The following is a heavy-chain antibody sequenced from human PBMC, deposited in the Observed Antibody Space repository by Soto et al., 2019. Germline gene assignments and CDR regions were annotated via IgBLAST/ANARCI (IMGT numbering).Heavy chain of an antibody. CDR3: TVRWELLSDYFDY. Sequence: ASVKVSCKASGYTFTGHYMHWVRQAPGQGLEWMGWINPNSGDTNYAQKFQGWVTMTRDTSISTAYMELSRLRSDDTAVYYCTVRWELLSDYFDYWGQGTLVTVSS. CDR2: INPNSGDT. CDR1: GYTFTGHY. V-gene: IGHV1-2*04. D-gene: IGHD1-26*01. J-gene: IGHJ4*02.